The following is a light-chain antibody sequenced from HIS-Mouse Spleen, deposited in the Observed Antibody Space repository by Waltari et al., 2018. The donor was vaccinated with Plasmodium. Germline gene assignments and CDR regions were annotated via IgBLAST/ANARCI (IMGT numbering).Light chain of an antibody. J-gene: IGLJ1*01. V-gene: IGLV2-11*01. Sequence: QSALTQPRSVSGSPGQSVTISCTGTSSDVGGYHSFSWYQRHPGKAPKLLIYDVSKRPSGVPDRFSGSKSGNTASLTISGLQAEDEADYYCCSYAGSYTFVFGTGTKVTVL. CDR1: SSDVGGYHS. CDR3: CSYAGSYTFV. CDR2: DVS.